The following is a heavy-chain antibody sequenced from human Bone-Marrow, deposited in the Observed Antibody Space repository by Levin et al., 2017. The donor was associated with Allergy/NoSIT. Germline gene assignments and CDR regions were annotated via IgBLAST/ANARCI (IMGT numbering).Heavy chain of an antibody. J-gene: IGHJ6*02. CDR3: AKGYYFGSGSYWLYYSYGMDV. V-gene: IGHV3-9*01. CDR2: ISWNSTSI. Sequence: LSLTCAASGFTFDDYAMHWVRQAPGKGPEWVSGISWNSTSIGYADSVKGRFTISRDNAKNSLYLLMNSLTAEDTALYYCAKGYYFGSGSYWLYYSYGMDVWGQGTTVTVSS. D-gene: IGHD3-10*01. CDR1: GFTFDDYA.